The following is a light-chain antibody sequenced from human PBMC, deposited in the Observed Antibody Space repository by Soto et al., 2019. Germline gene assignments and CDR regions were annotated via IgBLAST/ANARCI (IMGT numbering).Light chain of an antibody. V-gene: IGLV2-14*01. Sequence: QSALTQPASVSGSPGQSITISCTGTSSDVGGYKYVSWYQQHPDKAPKLIIFEVSNRPSGISSRFSGSKSGNTASLTVSGLQAEDEADYYCSSYTGSDTVLFGGGTKVTVL. J-gene: IGLJ2*01. CDR1: SSDVGGYKY. CDR2: EVS. CDR3: SSYTGSDTVL.